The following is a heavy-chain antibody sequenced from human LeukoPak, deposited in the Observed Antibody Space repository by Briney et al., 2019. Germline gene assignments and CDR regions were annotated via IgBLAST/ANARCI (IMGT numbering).Heavy chain of an antibody. V-gene: IGHV4-59*01. CDR3: ARYSSGWYPTGFDY. Sequence: SETLSLTCTVSGGSISSYYWSWIRQPPGKGLEWIGYIYYSGSTNYNPSLKSRVTISVDTSKNQFSLKLSSVTAADTAVYCCARYSSGWYPTGFDYWGQGTLVTASS. CDR2: IYYSGST. CDR1: GGSISSYY. J-gene: IGHJ4*02. D-gene: IGHD6-19*01.